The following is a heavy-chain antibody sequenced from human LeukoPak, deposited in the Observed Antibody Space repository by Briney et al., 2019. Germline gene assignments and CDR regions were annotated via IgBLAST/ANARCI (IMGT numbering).Heavy chain of an antibody. Sequence: SETLSLTCTVSGGSISSYYWSWIRQPPGKGLEWIGSIYYSGSTYYNPSLKSRVTISVDTSKNQFSLKLSSVTAADTAVYCCARDHNAGMDVWGQGTTVTVSS. CDR2: IYYSGST. V-gene: IGHV4-59*12. J-gene: IGHJ6*02. D-gene: IGHD1-14*01. CDR3: ARDHNAGMDV. CDR1: GGSISSYY.